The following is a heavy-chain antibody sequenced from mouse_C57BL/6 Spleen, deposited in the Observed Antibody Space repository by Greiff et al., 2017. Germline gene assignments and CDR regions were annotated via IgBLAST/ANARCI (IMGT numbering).Heavy chain of an antibody. CDR3: ARGDYGSSFDY. CDR1: GYTFTSYW. V-gene: IGHV1-72*01. CDR2: NDPNSGGT. D-gene: IGHD1-1*01. Sequence: QVQLQQPGAELVKPGASVKLSCKASGYTFTSYWMHWVKQRPGRGLEWIGRNDPNSGGTKYNEKFKSKATLTVDKPYSTAYMQLSSLTSEDAAVYYCARGDYGSSFDYWGQGTTLTVSS. J-gene: IGHJ2*01.